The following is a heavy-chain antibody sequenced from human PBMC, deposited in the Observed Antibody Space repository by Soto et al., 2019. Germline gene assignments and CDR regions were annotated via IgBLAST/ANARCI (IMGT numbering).Heavy chain of an antibody. D-gene: IGHD3-3*01. CDR1: GFTFSSYG. J-gene: IGHJ4*02. CDR2: IWYDGSNK. Sequence: GGSLRLSCAASGFTFSSYGMHWVRQAPGKGLEWVAVIWYDGSNKYYADSVKGRFTISRDNSKNTLYLQMNSLRAEDTAVYYCARDRGLEWLLLFDYWGQGTLVTVSS. V-gene: IGHV3-33*01. CDR3: ARDRGLEWLLLFDY.